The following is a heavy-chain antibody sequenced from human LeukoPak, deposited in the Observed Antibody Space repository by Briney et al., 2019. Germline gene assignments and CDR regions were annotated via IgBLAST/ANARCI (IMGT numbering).Heavy chain of an antibody. J-gene: IGHJ3*02. CDR2: IYSGGST. D-gene: IGHD7-27*01. V-gene: IGHV3-53*01. Sequence: GGSLRLSCAASGFTVSSNYMSWVRQAPGKGLEWVSVIYSGGSTYYADSVKGRFTISRDNSKNTLYLQMNSLRAEDTAVYYCARDGAGTGDPLGAFDIWGQGTMVTVSS. CDR3: ARDGAGTGDPLGAFDI. CDR1: GFTVSSNY.